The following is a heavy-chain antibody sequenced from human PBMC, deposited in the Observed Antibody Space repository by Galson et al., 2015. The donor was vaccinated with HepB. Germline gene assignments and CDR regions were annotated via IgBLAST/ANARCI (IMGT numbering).Heavy chain of an antibody. D-gene: IGHD6-13*01. J-gene: IGHJ1*01. Sequence: SLRLSCAASGLTFDDYTMHWVRQAPGKGLEWVSLINWSGGATYYAGSVKGRFTISRDNSKNSLYLQMNSLRSEDTAFYYCAADRGIAADGQFFQHWGQGTLVTVSS. V-gene: IGHV3-43*01. CDR1: GLTFDDYT. CDR3: AADRGIAADGQFFQH. CDR2: INWSGGAT.